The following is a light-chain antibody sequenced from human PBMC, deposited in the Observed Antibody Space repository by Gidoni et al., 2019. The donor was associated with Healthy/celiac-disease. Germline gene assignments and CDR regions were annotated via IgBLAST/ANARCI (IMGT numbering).Light chain of an antibody. J-gene: IGKJ3*01. CDR3: QQSYSIPVT. CDR1: QSISTY. V-gene: IGKV1-39*01. Sequence: DIQMTQSPSSLSASVGDRVSITCRASQSISTYLNWYQHKPGKAPKLLIYAASSLQSGVPSRFSGSGSGTDFTLTISSLQPEDFATYFCQQSYSIPVTFXPXTKVDIK. CDR2: AAS.